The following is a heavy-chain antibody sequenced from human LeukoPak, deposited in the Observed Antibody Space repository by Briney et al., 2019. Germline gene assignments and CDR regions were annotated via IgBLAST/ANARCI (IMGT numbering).Heavy chain of an antibody. J-gene: IGHJ4*02. CDR1: GYTFTSYY. D-gene: IGHD6-19*01. CDR3: ASSVNSGWYGVDY. Sequence: ASVKVSCKASGYTFTSYYMHWVRQAPAQGLEWMGIINPSGGSTSYAQKFQGRVTMTRDMSTSTVYMGLSSQRSEDTAVYYCASSVNSGWYGVDYWGQGTLVTVSS. V-gene: IGHV1-46*01. CDR2: INPSGGST.